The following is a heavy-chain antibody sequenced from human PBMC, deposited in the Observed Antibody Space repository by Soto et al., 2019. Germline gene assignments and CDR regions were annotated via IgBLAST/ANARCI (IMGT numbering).Heavy chain of an antibody. CDR2: SNSDGRST. Sequence: GGSLRLSCAASGFTFSTYWMHWVRQAPGKGLVWVSRSNSDGRSTDHADSVKGRFTISRDNAKNTLYLQMNSLRVEDTAVYYCARETSSWSLDYWGQGMLVTVSS. J-gene: IGHJ4*02. CDR3: ARETSSWSLDY. V-gene: IGHV3-74*01. CDR1: GFTFSTYW. D-gene: IGHD6-13*01.